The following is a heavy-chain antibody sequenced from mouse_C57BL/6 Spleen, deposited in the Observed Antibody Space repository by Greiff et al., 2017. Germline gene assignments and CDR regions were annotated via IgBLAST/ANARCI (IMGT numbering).Heavy chain of an antibody. CDR1: GYTFTDYY. CDR3: ARMGDGYYYAMDY. CDR2: IYPGSGNT. J-gene: IGHJ4*01. V-gene: IGHV1-76*01. D-gene: IGHD2-3*01. Sequence: VQLQQSGAELVRPGASVKLSCKASGYTFTDYYINWVKQRPGQGLEWIARIYPGSGNTYYNEKFKGKDTLTAEKSSSTAYMQLSSLTSEDSAVYFCARMGDGYYYAMDYWGQGTSVTVSS.